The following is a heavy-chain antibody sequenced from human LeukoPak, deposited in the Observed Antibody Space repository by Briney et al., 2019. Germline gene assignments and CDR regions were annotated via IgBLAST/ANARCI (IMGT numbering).Heavy chain of an antibody. CDR2: IHTGGST. J-gene: IGHJ4*02. Sequence: GGSLRLSCAASGFTFSSYSMNWVRQAPGKGLEWVSVIHTGGSTYYADSVKGRFIISRDNSKNTLYLQMNNLRAEDTAVYYCARARDFDYWGQGTLVTVSS. CDR1: GFTFSSYS. V-gene: IGHV3-66*01. CDR3: ARARDFDY.